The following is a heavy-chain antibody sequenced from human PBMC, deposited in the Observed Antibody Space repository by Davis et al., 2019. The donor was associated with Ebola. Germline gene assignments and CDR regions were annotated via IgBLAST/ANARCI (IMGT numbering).Heavy chain of an antibody. D-gene: IGHD1-26*01. CDR2: LGTSADT. V-gene: IGHV3-69-1*01. CDR1: GFTFSDNY. Sequence: GESLKISCAASGFTFSDNYMSWIRQAPGKGLEWVSTLGTSADTYYADSVKGRFTISRDNSKNTLYLQMNGLRVEDTAIYYCAKDTSNIWFDIWGQGTNVTVSS. CDR3: AKDTSNIWFDI. J-gene: IGHJ3*02.